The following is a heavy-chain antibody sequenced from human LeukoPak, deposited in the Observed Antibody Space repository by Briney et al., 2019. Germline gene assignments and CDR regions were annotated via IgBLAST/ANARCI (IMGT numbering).Heavy chain of an antibody. Sequence: ESLQISCKGSGYSFTSYWIGWVRQMPGKGLEWMGIIYPGDSDTRYSPSFQGQVTISADKSISTAYLQWSSLKASDTAMYYCARPYCSSTSCYTIDPWGQGTLVTVSS. D-gene: IGHD2-2*02. J-gene: IGHJ5*02. V-gene: IGHV5-51*01. CDR2: IYPGDSDT. CDR3: ARPYCSSTSCYTIDP. CDR1: GYSFTSYW.